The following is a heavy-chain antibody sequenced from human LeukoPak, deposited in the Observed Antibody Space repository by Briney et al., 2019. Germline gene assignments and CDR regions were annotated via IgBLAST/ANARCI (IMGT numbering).Heavy chain of an antibody. D-gene: IGHD1-14*01. V-gene: IGHV3-20*04. CDR2: INWNGGST. J-gene: IGHJ5*02. Sequence: GGSLRLSCAASGFTFDDYGRSWVRQAPGKGLEWVSGINWNGGSTGYADSVRGRFTISRDNAKNSLYLQMNSLRAEDTAVYYCARDRGTGVWFDPWGQGTLVTVSS. CDR1: GFTFDDYG. CDR3: ARDRGTGVWFDP.